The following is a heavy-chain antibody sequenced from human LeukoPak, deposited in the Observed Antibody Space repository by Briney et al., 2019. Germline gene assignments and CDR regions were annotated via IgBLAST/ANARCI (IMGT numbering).Heavy chain of an antibody. J-gene: IGHJ6*03. CDR3: ARDSKPYYDILTGSQGAYYMDV. V-gene: IGHV3-53*01. CDR2: IYSGGST. CDR1: GFTVSSNY. Sequence: GGSLRLSCAASGFTVSSNYMSWVRQAPGKGLEWVSVIYSGGSTYYADSVKGRFTISRDNAKNSLYLQMNSLRAEDTAVYYCARDSKPYYDILTGSQGAYYMDVWGKGTTVTVSS. D-gene: IGHD3-9*01.